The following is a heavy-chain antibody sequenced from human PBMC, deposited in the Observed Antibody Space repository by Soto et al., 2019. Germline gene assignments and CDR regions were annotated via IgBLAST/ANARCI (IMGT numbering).Heavy chain of an antibody. V-gene: IGHV1-69*02. CDR1: GGTFSSYS. CDR3: ALIRRITIFGVVTLDY. Sequence: SVKVSCKASGGTFSSYSISWVRQAPGQGLEWMGRIIPILGIANYAQKFQGRVTITADKSTSTAYMELSSLRSEDTAVYYCALIRRITIFGVVTLDYWGQGTLVTVSS. J-gene: IGHJ4*02. D-gene: IGHD3-3*01. CDR2: IIPILGIA.